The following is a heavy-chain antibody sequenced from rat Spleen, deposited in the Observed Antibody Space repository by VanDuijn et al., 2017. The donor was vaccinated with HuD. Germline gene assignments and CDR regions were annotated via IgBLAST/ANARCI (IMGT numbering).Heavy chain of an antibody. J-gene: IGHJ2*01. V-gene: IGHV2-41*01. Sequence: QVQLKESGPGLVQPSQTLSLTCTVAGFSLTSYNVHWVRQPPGQGLERMGVIWNTGGTRYNSALKSRLSISKDTSKSQVFLKMNSLQTEDTATYYCARDHGTSFDYWGQGVMVTVSS. CDR1: GFSLTSYN. CDR2: IWNTGGT. CDR3: ARDHGTSFDY.